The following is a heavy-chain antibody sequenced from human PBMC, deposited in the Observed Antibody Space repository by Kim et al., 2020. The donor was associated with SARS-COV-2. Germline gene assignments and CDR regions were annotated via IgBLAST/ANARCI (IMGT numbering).Heavy chain of an antibody. CDR2: VFTSGST. J-gene: IGHJ4*02. CDR3: ARWTIVTAGRYYFDY. D-gene: IGHD6-13*01. CDR1: GGSISRGSYY. V-gene: IGHV4-61*02. Sequence: SETLSLTYTVSGGSISRGSYYWSWIRQPAEQGLEWIGRVFTSGSTNYNPSLESRVSISLDTSKNQFSLRLTSVTAADTAVYYCARWTIVTAGRYYFDYWGQGTLVTVSS.